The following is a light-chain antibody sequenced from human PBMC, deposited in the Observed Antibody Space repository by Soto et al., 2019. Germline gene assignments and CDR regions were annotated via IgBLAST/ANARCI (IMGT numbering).Light chain of an antibody. V-gene: IGKV2-30*02. CDR1: QSLVHSDGNTY. CDR3: MKGTQWPRK. CDR2: RVS. J-gene: IGKJ1*01. Sequence: DVVLTQSPVSRPVTLGQPASISCMSSQSLVHSDGNTYLNWFQQRPGHSPRRLVYRVSNRDSGVPDNFSGSGSGTNFTLKISSVEAEDIGVYYCMKGTQWPRKCGQGTKVDIK.